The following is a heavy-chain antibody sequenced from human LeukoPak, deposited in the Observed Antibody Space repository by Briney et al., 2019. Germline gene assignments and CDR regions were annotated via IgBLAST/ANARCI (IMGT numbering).Heavy chain of an antibody. CDR1: GFTFSDYY. Sequence: GGSLRLSCAASGFTFSDYYMSWIRQAPGKGLEWVSYISSSGSTIYYEASVKGRFTISRDNDKTSLYLKINSLRAEETAVYYSARDGYCSSTSCSKDKWFDPWGQGTLVTVSS. V-gene: IGHV3-11*01. J-gene: IGHJ5*02. D-gene: IGHD2-2*03. CDR3: ARDGYCSSTSCSKDKWFDP. CDR2: ISSSGSTI.